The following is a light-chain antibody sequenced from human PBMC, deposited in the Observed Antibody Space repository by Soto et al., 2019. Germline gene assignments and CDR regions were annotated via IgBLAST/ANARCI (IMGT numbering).Light chain of an antibody. CDR2: DAS. J-gene: IGKJ4*01. V-gene: IGKV3-11*01. CDR3: QQRSNWPPTLT. Sequence: EILLTQSPATLSLSPWEIATLSSMPSQSVSSYLAWYQQKPGQAPRLLIYDASNRATGIPARFSGSGSGTDFTLTISSLEPEDFAVYYCQQRSNWPPTLTFGGGTKVDIK. CDR1: QSVSSY.